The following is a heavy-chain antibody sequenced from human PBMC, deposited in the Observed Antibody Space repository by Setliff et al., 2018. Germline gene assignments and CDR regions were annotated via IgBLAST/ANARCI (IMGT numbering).Heavy chain of an antibody. V-gene: IGHV4-61*09. D-gene: IGHD2-2*03. Sequence: PSETLSRTCSLSGDFISSGSYYWSWLRQTAGNGLEWIGHVSSRGNTNYNPSLTSRVTISIDTSSKHFSLILTSVTAADTAVYYCARDPGYPSGVAGGFDTWGQGTTVTVSS. CDR3: ARDPGYPSGVAGGFDT. J-gene: IGHJ3*02. CDR2: VSSRGNT. CDR1: GDFISSGSYY.